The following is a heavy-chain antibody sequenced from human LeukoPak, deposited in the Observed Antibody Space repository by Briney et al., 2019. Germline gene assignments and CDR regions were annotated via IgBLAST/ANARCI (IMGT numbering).Heavy chain of an antibody. Sequence: SETLSLTCTVSGGSISSYYWSWIRQPAGKGLEWIGEINHSGSTNYNPSLKSRVTISVDTSKNQFSLKLSSVTAADTAVYYCARRFLFTRGLDYWGQGTLVTVSS. D-gene: IGHD2-2*03. J-gene: IGHJ4*02. CDR2: INHSGST. V-gene: IGHV4-34*01. CDR3: ARRFLFTRGLDY. CDR1: GGSISSYY.